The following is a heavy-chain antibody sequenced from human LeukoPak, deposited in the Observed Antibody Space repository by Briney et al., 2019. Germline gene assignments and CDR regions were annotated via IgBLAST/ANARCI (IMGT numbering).Heavy chain of an antibody. V-gene: IGHV4-59*01. J-gene: IGHJ6*03. Sequence: SETLSLTCTVSGGSISSYYWSWIRQSPGKGLEWIGYIYYSGSTNYNPSLKSRVTISVDTSKNQFSLKLSSVTAADTAVYYCAYCSGGSAYYYYYMDVWGKGTTVTVSS. CDR2: IYYSGST. D-gene: IGHD2-15*01. CDR1: GGSISSYY. CDR3: AYCSGGSAYYYYYMDV.